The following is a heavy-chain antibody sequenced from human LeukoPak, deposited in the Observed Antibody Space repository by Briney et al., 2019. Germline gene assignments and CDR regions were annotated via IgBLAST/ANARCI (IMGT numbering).Heavy chain of an antibody. Sequence: SETLSLTCAVYGGSFSGYYWSWIRQPPGKGLEWVGQINHGGSTNYHPSLKSRVTISVDTSRNQFFLKLSSVTAADTAVYYCASWTVTTYYYYYAMDVWGQGTTVTVSS. J-gene: IGHJ6*02. V-gene: IGHV4-34*01. D-gene: IGHD4-17*01. CDR3: ASWTVTTYYYYYAMDV. CDR1: GGSFSGYY. CDR2: INHGGST.